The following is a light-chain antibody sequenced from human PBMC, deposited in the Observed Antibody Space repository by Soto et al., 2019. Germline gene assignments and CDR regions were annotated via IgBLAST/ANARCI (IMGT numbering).Light chain of an antibody. J-gene: IGKJ5*01. Sequence: AIPLTQSPSSLSACVGDGVTIXCRASQGVSSTFDWYQQKAGKAPKLMIIAASSLESGVQSRFSGSGSGKDFTLIISSLQPEDFATYYCKQFNNYPLITFGQGTRLEIK. CDR2: AAS. CDR3: KQFNNYPLIT. CDR1: QGVSST. V-gene: IGKV1D-13*01.